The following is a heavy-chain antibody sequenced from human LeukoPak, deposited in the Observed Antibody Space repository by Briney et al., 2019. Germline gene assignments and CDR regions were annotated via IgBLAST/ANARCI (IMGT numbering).Heavy chain of an antibody. CDR1: GYSISSGYY. J-gene: IGHJ4*02. CDR3: ASIYPTYYDSSGYYYFDY. Sequence: SETLSLTCTVSGYSISSGYYWGWIRQPPGKGLEWIGSIYHSGSTYYNPSLKSRVTISVDTSKNQFSLKLSSMTAADTAVYYCASIYPTYYDSSGYYYFDYWGQGTLVTVSS. D-gene: IGHD3-22*01. V-gene: IGHV4-38-2*02. CDR2: IYHSGST.